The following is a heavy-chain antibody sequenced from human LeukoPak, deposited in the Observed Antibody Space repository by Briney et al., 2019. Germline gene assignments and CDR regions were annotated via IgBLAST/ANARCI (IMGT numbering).Heavy chain of an antibody. CDR3: ATAWDRNSVYSSLDY. D-gene: IGHD5/OR15-5a*01. V-gene: IGHV1-2*02. CDR1: GYTFNGYY. Sequence: ASVKVSCKASGYTFNGYYMHWVRQAPGQGLEWRGWIKPNGDGTNYAQKFQGRVTMTRDTSISTAYMELSSLRSDDTAVYYCATAWDRNSVYSSLDYWGQGTLVTVSS. CDR2: IKPNGDGT. J-gene: IGHJ4*02.